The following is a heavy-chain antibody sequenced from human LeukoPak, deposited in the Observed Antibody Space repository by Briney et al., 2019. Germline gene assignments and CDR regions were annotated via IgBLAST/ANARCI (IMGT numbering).Heavy chain of an antibody. Sequence: GGSLRLSCAASGFTFSSYSMNWVRQAPGKGLEWVSYISSSSSTIYYADSVKGRFTISRDNAKNPLYLQMNSLRAEDTAVYYCARDQSHYDILTGYWYFDLWGRGTLVTVSS. CDR3: ARDQSHYDILTGYWYFDL. V-gene: IGHV3-48*01. J-gene: IGHJ2*01. D-gene: IGHD3-9*01. CDR1: GFTFSSYS. CDR2: ISSSSSTI.